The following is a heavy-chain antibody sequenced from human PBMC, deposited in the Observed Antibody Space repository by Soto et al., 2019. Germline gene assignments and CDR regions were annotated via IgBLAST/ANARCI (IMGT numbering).Heavy chain of an antibody. J-gene: IGHJ6*02. CDR3: ARVRITIFGVVIAQPSSGMDV. CDR1: GYTFTSYG. CDR2: ISAYNGNT. V-gene: IGHV1-18*04. Sequence: ASVKVSCKASGYTFTSYGISWVRQAPGQGLEWMEWISAYNGNTNYAQKLQGRVTMTTDTSTSTAYMELRSLRSDDTAVYYCARVRITIFGVVIAQPSSGMDVWGQGTTVTVS. D-gene: IGHD3-3*01.